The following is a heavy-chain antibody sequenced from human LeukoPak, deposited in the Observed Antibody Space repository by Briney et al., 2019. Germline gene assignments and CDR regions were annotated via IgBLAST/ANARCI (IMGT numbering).Heavy chain of an antibody. CDR2: IRYDGSNK. V-gene: IGHV3-30*02. J-gene: IGHJ3*02. CDR3: ARKGEVTVPTKNAFDM. Sequence: LPGGPLTLSCAASGFTFISCGVQWGPQAPGKGLVGVAFIRYDGSNKYYADSVKGRFTISRDNSKNTLYLQMKSLRAEATAVYYCARKGEVTVPTKNAFDMWGQGTMVTVST. D-gene: IGHD2-21*02. CDR1: GFTFISCG.